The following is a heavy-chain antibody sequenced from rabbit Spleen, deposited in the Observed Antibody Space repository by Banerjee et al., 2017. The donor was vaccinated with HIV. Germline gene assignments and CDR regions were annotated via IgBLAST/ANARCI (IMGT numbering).Heavy chain of an antibody. J-gene: IGHJ3*01. V-gene: IGHV1S40*01. D-gene: IGHD3-1*01. CDR2: IYTGSSGST. CDR1: GFSFSSSFW. CDR3: ARWRARVGFDS. Sequence: QSLEESGGDLVRPGASLTLTCTASGFSFSSSFWVCWVRQAPGKGLELIACIYTGSSGSTYYARWVHGRFTISKTSSTTVTLQMTSLTAADTATYSCARWRARVGFDSWGQGTLVTVS.